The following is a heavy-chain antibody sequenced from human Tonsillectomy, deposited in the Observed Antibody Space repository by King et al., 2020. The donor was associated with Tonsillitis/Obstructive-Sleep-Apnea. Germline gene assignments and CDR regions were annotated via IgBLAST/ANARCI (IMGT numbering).Heavy chain of an antibody. CDR1: GYTFTSYG. CDR3: ARDLGPHGTYYYNNGMDV. D-gene: IGHD1/OR15-1a*01. CDR2: ISAYNGNT. Sequence: QLVQSGAEVKKPGSSVKVSCKASGYTFTSYGITWVRQAPGQGLEWMGWISAYNGNTNYAQKLQGRVTMTTDTSTSTAYMELRSLRSDDTAVYYCARDLGPHGTYYYNNGMDVWGQGPTVTVSS. J-gene: IGHJ6*02. V-gene: IGHV1-18*01.